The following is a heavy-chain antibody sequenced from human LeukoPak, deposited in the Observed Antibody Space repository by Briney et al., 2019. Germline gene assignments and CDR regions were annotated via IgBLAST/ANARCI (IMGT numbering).Heavy chain of an antibody. CDR2: ISSSATTI. D-gene: IGHD1-26*01. Sequence: GGSLRLSCAASGFTFSHYGMHWVRQAPGKGLEWVSYISSSATTIYYADAVKGRFTISRDNAKNLLYLQMNSLRDEDTAVFYCAPHRDGSYPFDYWGQGTLVTVSS. CDR1: GFTFSHYG. V-gene: IGHV3-48*02. J-gene: IGHJ4*02. CDR3: APHRDGSYPFDY.